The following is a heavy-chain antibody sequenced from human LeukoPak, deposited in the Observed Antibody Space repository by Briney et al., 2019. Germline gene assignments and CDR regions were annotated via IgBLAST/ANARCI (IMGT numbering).Heavy chain of an antibody. CDR1: GFTFSHYA. CDR2: MNQDGNEK. Sequence: SGGSLRLSCAASGFTFSHYAMSWVRQAPGKGLEWVANMNQDGNEKRYVDSVKGRFTISRDNAKNLLFLQMNNMRVEDTGVYYCARDVDRRDDPWGQGILVTVSS. V-gene: IGHV3-7*01. D-gene: IGHD3-9*01. J-gene: IGHJ5*02. CDR3: ARDVDRRDDP.